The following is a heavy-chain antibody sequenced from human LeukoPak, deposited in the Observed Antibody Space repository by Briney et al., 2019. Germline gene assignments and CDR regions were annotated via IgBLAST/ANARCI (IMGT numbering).Heavy chain of an antibody. CDR3: ARGSSGSFDY. V-gene: IGHV4-34*01. CDR1: GGSFSGYY. Sequence: SETLSLTCAVYGGSFSGYYWSWIRQPPGKGLEWIGSIYYSGSTYYNPSLKSRVTISVDTSKNQFSLKLSSVTAADTAVYYCARGSSGSFDYWGQGTLVTVSS. J-gene: IGHJ4*02. CDR2: IYYSGST. D-gene: IGHD1-26*01.